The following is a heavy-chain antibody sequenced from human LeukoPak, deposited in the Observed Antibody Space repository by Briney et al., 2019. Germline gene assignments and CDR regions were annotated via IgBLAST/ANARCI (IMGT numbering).Heavy chain of an antibody. CDR2: IYSGGGT. J-gene: IGHJ3*02. CDR1: GFTVSSNY. Sequence: GGSLRLSCAASGFTVSSNYMSWVRQAPGKGLEWVSVIYSGGGTYYADSVKGRFTISRDNSKNTLYLQMNSLRAEDTAVYYCARGSGLAAFDIWGQGTMVTVSS. D-gene: IGHD3-3*01. CDR3: ARGSGLAAFDI. V-gene: IGHV3-53*01.